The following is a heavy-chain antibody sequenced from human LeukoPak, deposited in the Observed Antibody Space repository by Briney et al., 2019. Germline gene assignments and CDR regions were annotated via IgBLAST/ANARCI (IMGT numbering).Heavy chain of an antibody. V-gene: IGHV3-30*03. J-gene: IGHJ4*02. CDR2: ISYDGSNK. D-gene: IGHD5-12*01. CDR3: AGYSGYDQYAYFDY. Sequence: LAGGSLRLSCAASGFTFSSYGMHWVRQAPGKGLEWVAVISYDGSNKYYADSVKGRFTISRDNSKNTLYLQMNSLRAEDTAVYYCAGYSGYDQYAYFDYWGQGTLVTVSS. CDR1: GFTFSSYG.